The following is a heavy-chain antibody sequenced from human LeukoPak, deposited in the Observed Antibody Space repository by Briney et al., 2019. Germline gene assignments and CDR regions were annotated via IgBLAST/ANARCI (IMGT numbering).Heavy chain of an antibody. CDR2: INSDGSST. D-gene: IGHD6-19*01. CDR3: ARDGKAVAVAFDI. Sequence: GGSLRLSCAASGFTFSSYWMHWVRQAPGKVLVWVSHINSDGSSTRYADSVKGRFTISRDNAKNTLYLQMNSLRADDTAVYYCARDGKAVAVAFDIWGQGTMVTVS. J-gene: IGHJ3*02. V-gene: IGHV3-74*01. CDR1: GFTFSSYW.